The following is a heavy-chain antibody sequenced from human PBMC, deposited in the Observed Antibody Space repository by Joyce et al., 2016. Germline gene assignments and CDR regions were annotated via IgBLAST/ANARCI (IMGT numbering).Heavy chain of an antibody. Sequence: QVQLQESGPGLVKPSETLSLSCTVSGGSISSYYWSWIRQPPGKGLEWIGYINHRGRTNYNPSLKCRVTISVDTSKNEFSLKMTPVTAADTAVYYCARGNDYDYWSGYEAHYFDYWGQGTLVTVSS. CDR2: INHRGRT. CDR3: ARGNDYDYWSGYEAHYFDY. D-gene: IGHD3-3*01. V-gene: IGHV4-59*01. J-gene: IGHJ4*02. CDR1: GGSISSYY.